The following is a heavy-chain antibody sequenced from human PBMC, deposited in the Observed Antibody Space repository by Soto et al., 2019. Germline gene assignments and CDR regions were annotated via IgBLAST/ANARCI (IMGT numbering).Heavy chain of an antibody. CDR3: ARAEAGNCSGGSCYSDAFDI. V-gene: IGHV1-46*03. CDR2: INPSGGST. D-gene: IGHD2-15*01. CDR1: GYTFTSYY. Sequence: ASVKVSCKASGYTFTSYYMHWVRQAPGQGLEWMGIINPSGGSTSYAQKFQGRVTMTRDTSTSTVYMELSSLRSEDTAVYYCARAEAGNCSGGSCYSDAFDIWGQGTMVTVSS. J-gene: IGHJ3*02.